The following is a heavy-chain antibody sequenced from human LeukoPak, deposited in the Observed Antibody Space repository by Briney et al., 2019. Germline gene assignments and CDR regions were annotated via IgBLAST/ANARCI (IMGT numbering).Heavy chain of an antibody. D-gene: IGHD3-10*01. Sequence: PGGSLRLSCAASGFTFSNYNMNWVRQAPGKGLEWVSSITSTSSYIYYADSVKGRFTIPRDNAENSLYLQMNSLRAEDTAVYYCARGHYYGSSFDYWGQGTLVTVSS. CDR2: ITSTSSYI. CDR1: GFTFSNYN. V-gene: IGHV3-21*01. CDR3: ARGHYYGSSFDY. J-gene: IGHJ4*02.